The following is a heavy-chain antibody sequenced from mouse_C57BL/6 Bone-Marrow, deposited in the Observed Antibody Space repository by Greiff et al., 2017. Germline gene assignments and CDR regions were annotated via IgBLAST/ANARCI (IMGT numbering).Heavy chain of an antibody. J-gene: IGHJ2*01. D-gene: IGHD4-1*01. CDR1: GYTFTSYW. Sequence: QVQLQQPGAELVMPGASVKLSCKASGYTFTSYWMHWVKQRPGQGLEWIGEIDPSDSYTNYNHTFKGKSTLTVDKSSSTAYMQLISLASYDSAVYYCARESNWDYFDYWGQGTTLTVSS. V-gene: IGHV1-69*01. CDR3: ARESNWDYFDY. CDR2: IDPSDSYT.